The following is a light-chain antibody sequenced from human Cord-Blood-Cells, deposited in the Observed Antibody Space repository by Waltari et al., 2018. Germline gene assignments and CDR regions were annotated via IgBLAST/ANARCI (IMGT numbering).Light chain of an antibody. Sequence: SYELTQPLSVSVALGQTARITFGGNNIGSKNVHWYQPKPGQGPVLVIYRDRYRPAGNPELFSGSNSGNTATLTISRAQAGDEADYYCQVWDSSTYVFGTGTKVTVL. J-gene: IGLJ1*01. CDR2: RDR. CDR3: QVWDSSTYV. CDR1: NIGSKN. V-gene: IGLV3-9*01.